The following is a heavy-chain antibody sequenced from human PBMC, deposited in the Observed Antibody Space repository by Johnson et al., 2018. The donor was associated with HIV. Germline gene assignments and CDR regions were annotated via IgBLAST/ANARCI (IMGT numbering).Heavy chain of an antibody. CDR1: GFTFSRYW. Sequence: EVQLVESGGVLVQPGGSLRLSCAASGFTFSRYWMSWVRQAPGKGLEWVANIKQDGTEKYYVDSVKGRFTISRDNAKNSLYLQMNTLRAEDTAVYYCAREGGVQFLEGIQSDDAFDLWGQGTLVTVSS. J-gene: IGHJ3*01. CDR3: AREGGVQFLEGIQSDDAFDL. CDR2: IKQDGTEK. D-gene: IGHD3-3*01. V-gene: IGHV3-7*05.